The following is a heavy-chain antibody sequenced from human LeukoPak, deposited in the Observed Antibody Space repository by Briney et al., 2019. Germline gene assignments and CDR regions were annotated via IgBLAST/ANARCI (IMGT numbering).Heavy chain of an antibody. D-gene: IGHD1-26*01. CDR1: GFTFSTYG. CDR2: ISGSGGIT. V-gene: IGHV3-23*01. CDR3: AKLPSGSHAFDF. J-gene: IGHJ4*02. Sequence: GGSLRLSCAASGFTFSTYGMSMSWVRQTPGKGLEWVSAISGSGGITYYADSVRGRFTISRDNSKNTLFLQMNSLRAEDTAVYYCAKLPSGSHAFDFWGQGALVTVSS.